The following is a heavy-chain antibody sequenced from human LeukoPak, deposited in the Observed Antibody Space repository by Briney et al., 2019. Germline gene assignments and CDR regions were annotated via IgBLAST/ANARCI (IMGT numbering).Heavy chain of an antibody. CDR3: AREDSSSYDY. CDR2: ISYDGSNK. Sequence: HAGGSLRLSCAASGFTFSSYAMHWVRQAPGKGLEWVAVISYDGSNKYYADSVKGRFTISRDNSKNTLYLQMNSLRAEDTAVYYCAREDSSSYDYWGQGTLVTVSS. CDR1: GFTFSSYA. D-gene: IGHD6-13*01. V-gene: IGHV3-30-3*01. J-gene: IGHJ4*02.